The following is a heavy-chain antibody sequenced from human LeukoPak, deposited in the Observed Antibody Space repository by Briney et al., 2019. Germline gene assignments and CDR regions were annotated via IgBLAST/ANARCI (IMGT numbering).Heavy chain of an antibody. V-gene: IGHV1-69*05. CDR1: GGTFSSYA. Sequence: SVKVSCKASGGTFSSYAISWVRQAPGQGLEWMGGIIPIFGTANYAQKFQGRVTITTDESTSTAYMELSSLRSEDTAVYYCARDLGYCSSTSCYTRGGGWFDPWGQEPWSPSPQ. CDR3: ARDLGYCSSTSCYTRGGGWFDP. J-gene: IGHJ5*02. D-gene: IGHD2-2*02. CDR2: IIPIFGTA.